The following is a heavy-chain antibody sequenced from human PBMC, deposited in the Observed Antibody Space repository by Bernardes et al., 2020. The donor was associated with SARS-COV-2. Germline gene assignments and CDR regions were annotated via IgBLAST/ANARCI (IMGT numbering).Heavy chain of an antibody. CDR1: GYTFTSYD. J-gene: IGHJ6*02. CDR3: ARGGGKSNQLLGLDYDYYYGMDA. V-gene: IGHV1-8*01. D-gene: IGHD2-2*01. CDR2: MNTDRGNT. Sequence: ASVKVSCKASGYTFTSYDINWVRQATGQGLEGVGWMNTDRGNTDYAQKFQGRVTMTRNTSISKADMELSSLRSEDTAVYYCARGGGKSNQLLGLDYDYYYGMDACAHGTTVTVSS.